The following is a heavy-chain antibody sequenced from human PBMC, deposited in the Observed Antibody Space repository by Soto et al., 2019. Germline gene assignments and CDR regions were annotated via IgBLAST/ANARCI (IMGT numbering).Heavy chain of an antibody. CDR1: GGSISSSSYY. V-gene: IGHV4-39*01. J-gene: IGHJ4*02. CDR2: IYYSGST. Sequence: SETLSLTCTVSGGSISSSSYYWGWIRQPPGKGLEWIGSIYYSGSTYYNPSLKSRVTISVDTSKNQFSLKLSSVTAADTAVYYCARTLGYCSGGSCGRFDYWGQRTLVTVSS. CDR3: ARTLGYCSGGSCGRFDY. D-gene: IGHD2-15*01.